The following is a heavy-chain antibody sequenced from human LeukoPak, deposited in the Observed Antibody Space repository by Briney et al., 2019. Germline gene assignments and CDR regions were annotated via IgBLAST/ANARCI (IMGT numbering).Heavy chain of an antibody. CDR3: ARDARAYSSSSFDY. CDR2: IYYSGST. CDR1: GGSISTNNYY. J-gene: IGHJ4*02. D-gene: IGHD6-13*01. Sequence: PSETLSLTCTVSGGSISTNNYYWGWIRQPPGKGLEWIGTIYYSGSTYYNLSLKSRVTISVDTSKNQFSLRLSSMTAADTAVYYCARDARAYSSSSFDYWGQGTLVTVSS. V-gene: IGHV4-39*07.